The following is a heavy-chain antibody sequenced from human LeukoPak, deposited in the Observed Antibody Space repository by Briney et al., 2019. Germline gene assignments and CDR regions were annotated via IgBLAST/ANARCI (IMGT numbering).Heavy chain of an antibody. J-gene: IGHJ6*02. Sequence: SETLSLTCTVSGGSISSGDYYWSWIRQPPGKGLEWIGRICTSGSTNYNPSLKSRVTMSVDTSKNQFSLKLSSVTAADTAVYYCARDGGYCSGGSCYSRGVHYYGMDVWGQGTTVTVSS. CDR3: ARDGGYCSGGSCYSRGVHYYGMDV. CDR2: ICTSGST. V-gene: IGHV4-61*02. D-gene: IGHD2-15*01. CDR1: GGSISSGDYY.